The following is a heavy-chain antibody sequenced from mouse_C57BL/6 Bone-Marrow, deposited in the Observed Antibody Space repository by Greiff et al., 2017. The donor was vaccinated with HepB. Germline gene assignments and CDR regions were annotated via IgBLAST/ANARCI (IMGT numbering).Heavy chain of an antibody. V-gene: IGHV1-69*01. D-gene: IGHD1-1*01. CDR2: IDPSDSYT. CDR3: ARDVKGYGSSYGDYAMDY. CDR1: GYTFTSYW. Sequence: QVQLKQPGAELVMPGASVKLSCKASGYTFTSYWMHWVKQRPGQGLEWIGEIDPSDSYTNYNQKFKGKSTLTVDKSSSTAYMQLSSLTSEDSAVYYCARDVKGYGSSYGDYAMDYWGQGTSVTVSS. J-gene: IGHJ4*01.